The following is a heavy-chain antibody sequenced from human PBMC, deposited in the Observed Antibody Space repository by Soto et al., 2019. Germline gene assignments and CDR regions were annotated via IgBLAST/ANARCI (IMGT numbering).Heavy chain of an antibody. D-gene: IGHD2-8*02. CDR2: ISYDGSNK. CDR1: GFTFSSYA. Sequence: GGSLRLSCAASGFTFSSYAMHWVRQAPGKGLEWVAVISYDGSNKYYADSVKGRFTISRDNSKNTLYLQMNSLRAEDTAVYYCASSVVYAMGVFDYWGQGTLVTVSS. V-gene: IGHV3-30-3*01. J-gene: IGHJ4*02. CDR3: ASSVVYAMGVFDY.